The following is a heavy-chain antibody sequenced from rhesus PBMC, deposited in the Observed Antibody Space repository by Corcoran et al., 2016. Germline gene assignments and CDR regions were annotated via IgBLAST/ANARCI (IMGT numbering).Heavy chain of an antibody. D-gene: IGHD6-31*01. V-gene: IGHV4-106*01. CDR1: GGSISDDYY. J-gene: IGHJ4*01. Sequence: QVQLQESGPGLVKPSETLSLTCAVSGGSISDDYYWSWIRQPPGKGLEWIGYIFGNGVSTNYNPSLHNRVTISIDTSKNQFSLKLSSVTAADTAVYYCARGGREAAAHYFDYWGQGVLVTVSS. CDR2: IFGNGVST. CDR3: ARGGREAAAHYFDY.